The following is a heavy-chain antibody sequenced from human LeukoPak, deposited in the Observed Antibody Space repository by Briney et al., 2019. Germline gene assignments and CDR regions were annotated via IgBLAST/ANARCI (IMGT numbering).Heavy chain of an antibody. V-gene: IGHV4-4*09. CDR3: SLARSEYHYGMDV. CDR1: GDSISSYY. J-gene: IGHJ6*02. Sequence: SETLSLTCTVSGDSISSYYWSWIRQTPGKGLEWIGYIHTNGRTNYSPSLKSRVTMSVDSSKNQFSLQLTSVTPEDTAVYYCSLARSEYHYGMDVWGQGTTVTVSS. CDR2: IHTNGRT.